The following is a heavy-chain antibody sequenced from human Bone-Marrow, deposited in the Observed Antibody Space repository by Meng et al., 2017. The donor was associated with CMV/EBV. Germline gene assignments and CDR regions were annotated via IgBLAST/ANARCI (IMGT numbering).Heavy chain of an antibody. D-gene: IGHD3-22*01. CDR2: IYSGGSST. J-gene: IGHJ4*02. V-gene: IGHV3-23*03. CDR1: GFTFSSYA. CDR3: AKVFGVDYYDSSGYYYVDYFDY. Sequence: GESLKISCAASGFTFSSYAMSWVRQAPGKGLEWVSVIYSGGSSTYYADSVKGRFTISRDNSKNTLYLQMNSLRAGDTAVYYCAKVFGVDYYDSSGYYYVDYFDYWGQGTLVTVSS.